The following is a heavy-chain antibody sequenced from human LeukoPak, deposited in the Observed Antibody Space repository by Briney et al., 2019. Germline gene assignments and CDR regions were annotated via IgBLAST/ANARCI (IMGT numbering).Heavy chain of an antibody. J-gene: IGHJ2*01. Sequence: PSETLSLTCTVSGGSISSSYWSWIRQPPGKGLEWIGYIYYSGSTNYNPSLKSRVTISVDTSKNQFSLKLSSVTAADTAVYYCARGRGDWYFDLWGRGTLVTVSS. V-gene: IGHV4-59*01. D-gene: IGHD3-10*01. CDR1: GGSISSSY. CDR3: ARGRGDWYFDL. CDR2: IYYSGST.